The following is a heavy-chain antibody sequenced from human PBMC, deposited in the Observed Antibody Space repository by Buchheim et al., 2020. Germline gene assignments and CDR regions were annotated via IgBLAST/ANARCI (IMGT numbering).Heavy chain of an antibody. CDR1: GFTFGDYA. Sequence: EVQLVESGGGLVKPGRSLRLSCTASGFTFGDYAMSWFRQAPGKGLEWVGFIRSKAYGGTTEYAASVKGRFTISRDDSKSIAYLQMNSLKTEDTAVYYCTRESERIVATILHYWGQGTL. D-gene: IGHD5-12*01. V-gene: IGHV3-49*05. CDR3: TRESERIVATILHY. CDR2: IRSKAYGGTT. J-gene: IGHJ4*02.